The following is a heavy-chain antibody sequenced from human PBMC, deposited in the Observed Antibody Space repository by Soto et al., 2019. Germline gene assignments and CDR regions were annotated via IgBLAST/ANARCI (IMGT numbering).Heavy chain of an antibody. D-gene: IGHD5-18*01. V-gene: IGHV3-23*01. CDR2: ISGSDGST. J-gene: IGHJ4*02. CDR1: GFTFSSYA. CDR3: ARDLSGYGYDY. Sequence: GGSLRLSCAASGFTFSSYAMSWVRQAPGKGLEWVSAISGSDGSTYYADSVKGRFTISRDNSKNTLYLQMNSLRAEDTAVYYCARDLSGYGYDYWGQGTLVTVSS.